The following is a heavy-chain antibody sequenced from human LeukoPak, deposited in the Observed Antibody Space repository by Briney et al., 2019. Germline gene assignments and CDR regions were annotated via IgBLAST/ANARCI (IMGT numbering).Heavy chain of an antibody. CDR1: GFTFSSYS. CDR2: ISSSSSTI. Sequence: GGSLRLSCAASGFTFSSYSMNWVRQAPGKGLEWVSYISSSSSTIYHADSVKGRFTISRDNAKNSLYLQMNSLRAEDTAVYYCARGGLYGILTGENWFDPWGQGILVTVSS. D-gene: IGHD3-9*01. CDR3: ARGGLYGILTGENWFDP. J-gene: IGHJ5*02. V-gene: IGHV3-48*01.